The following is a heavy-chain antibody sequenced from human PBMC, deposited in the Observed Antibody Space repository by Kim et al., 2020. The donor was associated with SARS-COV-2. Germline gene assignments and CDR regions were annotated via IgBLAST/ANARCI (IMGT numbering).Heavy chain of an antibody. CDR1: GGSISSSSYY. CDR3: AMPVRGVAMFDY. J-gene: IGHJ4*02. CDR2: IYYSGST. V-gene: IGHV4-39*01. Sequence: SETLSLTCTVSGGSISSSSYYWGWIRQPPGKGLEWIGSIYYSGSTYYNPSLKSRVTISVDTSKNQFSLKLSSVTAADTAVYYCAMPVRGVAMFDYWGQGTLVTVSS. D-gene: IGHD3-10*01.